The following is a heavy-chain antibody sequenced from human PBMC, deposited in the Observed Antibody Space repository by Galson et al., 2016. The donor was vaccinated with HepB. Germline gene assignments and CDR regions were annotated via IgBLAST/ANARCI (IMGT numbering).Heavy chain of an antibody. CDR1: GFSLSTTSVG. J-gene: IGHJ4*02. Sequence: PALVKPTQTLTLTCTFSGFSLSTTSVGVGWIRQSPGKALEGLALIYWDDDKRYNPSLKTRLTVMKDTSKNQVVFTMTNMDPVDTATYYCAHPVAFGEVHFDYWGQGIQVAVSS. CDR3: AHPVAFGEVHFDY. D-gene: IGHD3-10*01. CDR2: IYWDDDK. V-gene: IGHV2-5*02.